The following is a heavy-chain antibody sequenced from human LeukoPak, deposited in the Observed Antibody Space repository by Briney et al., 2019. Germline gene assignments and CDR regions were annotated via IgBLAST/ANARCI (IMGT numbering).Heavy chain of an antibody. V-gene: IGHV4-59*01. CDR3: ARVRRYSGSYYAFDI. CDR2: IYYSGNT. D-gene: IGHD1-26*01. J-gene: IGHJ3*02. CDR1: GGSISSYY. Sequence: SETLSLTCTVSGGSISSYYWSWIRQPPGKGLEGIGYIYYSGNTNYNPSLKSRLTISVDTSKTQFSLKLSSVTAADTAVYYCARVRRYSGSYYAFDIWGQGTMVTVSS.